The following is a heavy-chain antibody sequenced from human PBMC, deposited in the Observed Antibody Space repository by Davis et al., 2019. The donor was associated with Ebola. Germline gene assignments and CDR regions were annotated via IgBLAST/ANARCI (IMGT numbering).Heavy chain of an antibody. V-gene: IGHV3-23*01. D-gene: IGHD6-19*01. CDR3: AKTRTQRHSSGWYVDY. CDR1: GFTFSSYA. Sequence: GESLKISCAASGFTFSSYAMSWVRQAPGKGLEWVSAISGSGGSTYYADSVKGRFTISRDNSKNTLYLQMNSLRAEDTAVYYCAKTRTQRHSSGWYVDYWGQGTLVTVSS. J-gene: IGHJ4*02. CDR2: ISGSGGST.